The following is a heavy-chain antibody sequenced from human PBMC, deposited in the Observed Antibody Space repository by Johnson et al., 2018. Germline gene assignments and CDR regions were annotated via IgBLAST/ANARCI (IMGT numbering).Heavy chain of an antibody. V-gene: IGHV3-48*02. D-gene: IGHD2-2*01. Sequence: VQLVESGRGLVQPGGSLRLSCAASGFTFSSYSMNWVRQAPGKGLEWVSYISSSSSTIYYADSVKGRFTISRDNAKNSLYMQMNSLRDEGTAVYYCARGGMGNIVVVPAAIPRWGAFDIWGQGTMVTVSS. CDR2: ISSSSSTI. J-gene: IGHJ3*02. CDR1: GFTFSSYS. CDR3: ARGGMGNIVVVPAAIPRWGAFDI.